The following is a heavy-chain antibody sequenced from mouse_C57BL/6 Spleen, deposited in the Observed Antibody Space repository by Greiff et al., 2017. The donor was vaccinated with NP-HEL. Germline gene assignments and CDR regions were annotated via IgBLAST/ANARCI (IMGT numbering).Heavy chain of an antibody. J-gene: IGHJ4*01. Sequence: QVQLQQPGAELVKPGASVTLSCKASGYTFTSYWMHWVKQRPGQGLEWIGMIHPNSGSTNYNEKFKSKATLTVDKSSSTAYMQLSSLTSEDSAVYYCARGLRGGYAMDYWGQGTSVTVSS. CDR1: GYTFTSYW. V-gene: IGHV1-64*01. CDR3: ARGLRGGYAMDY. CDR2: IHPNSGST. D-gene: IGHD2-4*01.